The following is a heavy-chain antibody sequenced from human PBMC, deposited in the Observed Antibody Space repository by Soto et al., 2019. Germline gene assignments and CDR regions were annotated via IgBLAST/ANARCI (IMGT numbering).Heavy chain of an antibody. D-gene: IGHD1-26*01. CDR3: AKPPRYSGSYYPFDY. CDR1: GYSFTSYW. J-gene: IGHJ4*02. V-gene: IGHV5-51*01. Sequence: PGESLKVCCXGSGYSFTSYWIAWVRQMPGKGLEWMGIIYPGDSDTRYSPSFQGQVAISADKSISTAYLQWSSLRAEDTAVYYCAKPPRYSGSYYPFDYWGQGTLVTVSS. CDR2: IYPGDSDT.